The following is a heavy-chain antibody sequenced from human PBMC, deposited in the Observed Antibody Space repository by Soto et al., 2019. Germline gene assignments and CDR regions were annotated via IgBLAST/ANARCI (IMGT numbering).Heavy chain of an antibody. V-gene: IGHV4-31*03. D-gene: IGHD2-15*01. J-gene: IGHJ4*02. CDR1: GGSISSGGYY. CDR2: IYYSGST. CDR3: ARRYGGNFDY. Sequence: QVQLQESGPGLVKPSQTLSLTCTVSGGSISSGGYYCIWIRQHPGKGLQWIVYIYYSGSTYYNPSLKSRVTISVDTSKNQFSLKLSSVTAADTAVYYCARRYGGNFDYWGQGTLVTVSS.